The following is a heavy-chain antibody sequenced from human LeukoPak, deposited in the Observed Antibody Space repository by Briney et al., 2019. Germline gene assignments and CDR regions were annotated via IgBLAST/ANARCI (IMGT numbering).Heavy chain of an antibody. CDR3: ARVAPYYYDSSGYHDAFDI. Sequence: RPSQTLSLTCTVSGGSISSGSYYWSWIRQPAGKGLEWIGRIYTSGSINYNPSLKSRVTISVDTSKNQFSLKLSSVTAADTAVYYCARVAPYYYDSSGYHDAFDIWGQGTMVTVSS. CDR1: GGSISSGSYY. J-gene: IGHJ3*02. D-gene: IGHD3-22*01. CDR2: IYTSGSI. V-gene: IGHV4-61*02.